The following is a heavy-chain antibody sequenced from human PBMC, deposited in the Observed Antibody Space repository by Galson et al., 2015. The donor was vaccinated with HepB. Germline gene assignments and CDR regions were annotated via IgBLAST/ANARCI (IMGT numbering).Heavy chain of an antibody. CDR1: GFTFRNYG. CDR2: ISNDGSNK. Sequence: SLRLSCAASGFTFRNYGMHWVRQAPGKGLEWVALISNDGSNKDYADSLKGRFTISRDNSKNTLYLQMNSLRPEGTAVYYCAKDSEEDYYGSGSLDYWGQGTLVTVSS. V-gene: IGHV3-30*18. D-gene: IGHD3-10*01. J-gene: IGHJ4*02. CDR3: AKDSEEDYYGSGSLDY.